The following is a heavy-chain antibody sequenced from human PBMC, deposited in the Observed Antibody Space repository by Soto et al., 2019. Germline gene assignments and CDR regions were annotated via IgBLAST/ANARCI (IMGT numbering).Heavy chain of an antibody. Sequence: PGGSLRLSCAASGFTFSSYAMSWVRQAPGKGLEWVSAISGSDGSTYYADSVKGRFTISRDNSKNTLYLQMNSLRAEDTAVYYCAKDDTPLYYDFWSGYSPLDYWGQGTLVTVSS. D-gene: IGHD3-3*01. CDR2: ISGSDGST. CDR3: AKDDTPLYYDFWSGYSPLDY. V-gene: IGHV3-23*01. J-gene: IGHJ4*02. CDR1: GFTFSSYA.